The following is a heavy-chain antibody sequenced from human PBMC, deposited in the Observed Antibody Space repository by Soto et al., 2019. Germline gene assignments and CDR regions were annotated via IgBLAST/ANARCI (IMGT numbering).Heavy chain of an antibody. D-gene: IGHD6-13*01. J-gene: IGHJ3*02. CDR1: GGSISSGGYY. Sequence: QVQLQESGPGLVKPSQTLSLTCTVSGGSISSGGYYWSWIRQHPGKGLEWIGYIYYSGSTYYNPSLKSRVTIPVDTSKNQFSLKLSSVTAADTAVYYCTRDALYSSSWLYAFDIWGQGTMVTVSS. V-gene: IGHV4-31*03. CDR3: TRDALYSSSWLYAFDI. CDR2: IYYSGST.